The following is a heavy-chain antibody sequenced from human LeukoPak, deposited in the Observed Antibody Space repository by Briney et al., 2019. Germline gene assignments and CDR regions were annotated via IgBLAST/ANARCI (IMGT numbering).Heavy chain of an antibody. D-gene: IGHD3-9*01. Sequence: PGGSLRLSCAASGFTFSSYGMHWVRQAPGKGLEWVAFIRYDGSNKYYADSVKGRFTISRDNSKNTLYLQMNSLRAEDTAVYYCAKDSTHPYYDILTGYPDCWGQGTLVTVSS. CDR2: IRYDGSNK. CDR1: GFTFSSYG. CDR3: AKDSTHPYYDILTGYPDC. J-gene: IGHJ4*02. V-gene: IGHV3-30*02.